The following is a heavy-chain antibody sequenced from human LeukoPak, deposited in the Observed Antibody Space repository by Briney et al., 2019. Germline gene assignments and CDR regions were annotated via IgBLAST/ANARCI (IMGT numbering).Heavy chain of an antibody. CDR1: GFTFTAYW. Sequence: GASVKVSCKASGFTFTAYWMHWVRQAPGQGLEWMGVVNPTAVNRVYAQKFQGRVTMTRDTSTSTAYMELSSLRSEDTAVYFCARDNSRREGGTTFWWFDPWGQGTLVTVSS. CDR2: VNPTAVNR. J-gene: IGHJ5*02. CDR3: ARDNSRREGGTTFWWFDP. D-gene: IGHD1-26*01. V-gene: IGHV1-46*01.